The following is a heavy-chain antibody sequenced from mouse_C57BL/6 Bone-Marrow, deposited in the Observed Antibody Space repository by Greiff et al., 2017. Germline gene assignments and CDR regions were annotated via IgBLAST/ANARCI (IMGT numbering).Heavy chain of an antibody. Sequence: QVQLQQPGAELVKPGASVKLSCKASGYTFTSYWMHWVKQRPGRSLEWIGRIDPNSGGTKYNEKFKSKATLTVDKPSSTAYMQLSSLTSEDSAVYYCARTGRGPGWFAYWGQGTLVTVSA. CDR2: IDPNSGGT. CDR3: ARTGRGPGWFAY. J-gene: IGHJ3*01. V-gene: IGHV1-72*01. CDR1: GYTFTSYW.